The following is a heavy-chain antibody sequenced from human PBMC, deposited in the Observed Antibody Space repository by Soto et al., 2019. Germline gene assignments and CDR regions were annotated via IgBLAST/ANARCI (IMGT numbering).Heavy chain of an antibody. V-gene: IGHV3-64*01. CDR1: GFTFRSYA. Sequence: EVQLVESGGGLVQPGRSLRLSCAASGFTFRSYAMHWVRQAPGKGLEYVSSISSNGGSTYYATSVKGRFTISRDNSKNPLYLHMGSLRAEDTAASYCAKDLGYGDYDYYFDFWGQGTLVTVSS. CDR2: ISSNGGST. J-gene: IGHJ4*02. CDR3: AKDLGYGDYDYYFDF. D-gene: IGHD4-17*01.